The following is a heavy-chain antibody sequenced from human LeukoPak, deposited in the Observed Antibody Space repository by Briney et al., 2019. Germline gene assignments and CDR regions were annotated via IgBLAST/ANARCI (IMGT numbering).Heavy chain of an antibody. CDR2: INHSGST. D-gene: IGHD2-15*01. CDR3: AGETVVVVAATRGRIVWFDP. J-gene: IGHJ5*02. V-gene: IGHV4-34*01. Sequence: SETLSLTCAVYGGSFSGYYWSWIRQPPGKGLEWIGEINHSGSTNYNPSLKSRVTISVDTSKNQFSLKLSSVTAADTAVYYCAGETVVVVAATRGRIVWFDPWGQGTLVTVSS. CDR1: GGSFSGYY.